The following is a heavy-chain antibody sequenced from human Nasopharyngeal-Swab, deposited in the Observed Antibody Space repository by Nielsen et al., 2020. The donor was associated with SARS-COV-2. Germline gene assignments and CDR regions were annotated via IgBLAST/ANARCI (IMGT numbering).Heavy chain of an antibody. V-gene: IGHV1-69*13. CDR2: IIPIFGTA. CDR3: ARTEGYCSSTSCYPWWYFDL. CDR1: GGTFSSYA. D-gene: IGHD2-2*01. J-gene: IGHJ2*01. Sequence: PVKVSCKASGGTFSSYAISWVRQAPGQGLEWMGGIIPIFGTANYAQKFQGRVTITADESTSTAYMELSSLRSEDTAVYYCARTEGYCSSTSCYPWWYFDLWGRGTLVTVSS.